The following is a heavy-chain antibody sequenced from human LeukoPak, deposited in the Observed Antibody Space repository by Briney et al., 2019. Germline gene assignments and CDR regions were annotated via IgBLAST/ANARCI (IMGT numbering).Heavy chain of an antibody. V-gene: IGHV4-61*01. J-gene: IGHJ4*02. CDR1: GCSVSSGSYY. CDR2: IYYSGST. D-gene: IGHD3-10*01. CDR3: AREGVRAGVDY. Sequence: SETLSLTCTVSGCSVSSGSYYWSWIRQPPGKGLEWIGYIYYSGSTNYNPSLKSRVTISVDTSKNQFSLKLSSVTAADTAVYYCAREGVRAGVDYWGQGTLVTVSS.